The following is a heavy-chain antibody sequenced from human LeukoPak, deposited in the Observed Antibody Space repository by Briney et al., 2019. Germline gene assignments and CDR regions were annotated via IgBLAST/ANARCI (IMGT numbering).Heavy chain of an antibody. CDR2: IYYSGST. CDR1: GGSIGSYY. CDR3: ARHGGYGDYGGDAFDI. J-gene: IGHJ3*02. D-gene: IGHD4-17*01. Sequence: SETLSLTCTVSGGSIGSYYWSWIRQPPGKGLEWIGYIYYSGSTNYNPSLKSRVTISVDTSKNQFSLKLSSVTAADTAVYYCARHGGYGDYGGDAFDIWGQGTMVTVSS. V-gene: IGHV4-59*08.